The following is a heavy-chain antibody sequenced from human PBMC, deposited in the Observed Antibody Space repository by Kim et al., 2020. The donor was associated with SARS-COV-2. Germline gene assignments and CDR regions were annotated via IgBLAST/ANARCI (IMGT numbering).Heavy chain of an antibody. V-gene: IGHV4-61*01. CDR2: IYYSGST. Sequence: ETLSLTCTVSGGSVSSGSYYWSWIRQPPGKGLEWIGYIYYSGSTNYNPSLKSRVTISVDTSKNQFSLKLSSVTAADTAVYYCARGITFGGVIVIRRAWF. CDR3: ARGITFGGVIVIRRAWF. J-gene: IGHJ5*01. CDR1: GGSVSSGSYY. D-gene: IGHD3-16*02.